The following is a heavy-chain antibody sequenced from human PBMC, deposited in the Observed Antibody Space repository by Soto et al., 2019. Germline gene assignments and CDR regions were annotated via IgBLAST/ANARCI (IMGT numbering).Heavy chain of an antibody. CDR1: GGSISSGGYS. Sequence: QLQLQESGSGLVKPSQTLSLTCAVSGGSISSGGYSWSWIRQPPRKGLEWIGYIYQSGSTYYNSYLTSRVTISLDRSKNQFSLKLSSVTAADTAVYYCARGGPHLDYWGQGTLVTVSS. J-gene: IGHJ4*02. CDR3: ARGGPHLDY. V-gene: IGHV4-30-2*01. CDR2: IYQSGST.